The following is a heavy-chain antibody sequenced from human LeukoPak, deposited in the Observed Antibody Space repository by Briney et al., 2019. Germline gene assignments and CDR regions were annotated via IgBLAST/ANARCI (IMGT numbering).Heavy chain of an antibody. CDR2: VYYSGTA. CDR1: GDSISSGDYY. CDR3: ARHQSDFGLDY. V-gene: IGHV4-39*01. J-gene: IGHJ4*02. D-gene: IGHD2/OR15-2a*01. Sequence: MSSETLSLTCTVSGDSISSGDYYWGWIRQPPGRGLEWIGTVYYSGTAYCNPSLKSRVTISVDTSQNQFSLKLSSVTAADTAVYYCARHQSDFGLDYWGQGTVVTVSS.